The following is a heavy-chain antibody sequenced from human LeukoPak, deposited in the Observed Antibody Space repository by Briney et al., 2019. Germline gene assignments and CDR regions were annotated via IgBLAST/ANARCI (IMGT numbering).Heavy chain of an antibody. CDR2: IYYSGST. Sequence: SETLSLTCTVSGGSISSSSYYWGWIRQPPGKGLEWIGRIYYSGSTYYNPSLKSRVTISVDTSKNLFSLKLSSVTAADTAVYYCARRGDILTDYFTHIWGQGRMVTVSS. V-gene: IGHV4-39*01. J-gene: IGHJ3*02. CDR3: ARRGDILTDYFTHI. D-gene: IGHD3-9*01. CDR1: GGSISSSSYY.